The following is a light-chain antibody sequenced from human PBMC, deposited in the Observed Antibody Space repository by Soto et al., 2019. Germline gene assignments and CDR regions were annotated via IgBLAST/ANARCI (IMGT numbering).Light chain of an antibody. CDR3: QQYSDGPLT. J-gene: IGKJ4*01. CDR1: QTIHST. CDR2: AAS. V-gene: IGKV3D-15*01. Sequence: EIVMTQSPATLSVSPGESVTLSCRPSQTIHSTLAWYQQRPGQAHRPLIYAASTRATGIPARFSGNGFGTEFTLTISSLQSEDFAVYYCQQYSDGPLTFGGGTKVEIK.